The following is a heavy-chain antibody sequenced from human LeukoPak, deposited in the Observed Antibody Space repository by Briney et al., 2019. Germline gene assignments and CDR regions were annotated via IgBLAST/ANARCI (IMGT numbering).Heavy chain of an antibody. CDR3: ASLGYCSSTSCRPYNYYMDV. CDR2: IYYSGST. Sequence: KPSETLSLTCTVSGGSISSPYWSWIRQPPGKGLEWIGYIYYSGSTNYNPSLKSRVTISVDTSKNQFSLKLSSVTAADTAVYYCASLGYCSSTSCRPYNYYMDVWGKGTTVTVSS. V-gene: IGHV4-59*11. J-gene: IGHJ6*03. D-gene: IGHD2-2*01. CDR1: GGSISSPY.